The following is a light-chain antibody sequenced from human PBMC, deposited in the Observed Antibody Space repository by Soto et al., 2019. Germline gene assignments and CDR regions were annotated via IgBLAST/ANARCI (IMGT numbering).Light chain of an antibody. Sequence: IVMTQSPDSLAVSLGETATINCRSSQNVLYSSNNHNYVAWYQQKAGQPPKLLIYWASTRESGVPQRFSGSGSGTDFTLTISDLQAEDVAVYFCHHYYPTPPAFGQGTRVEVK. CDR2: WAS. J-gene: IGKJ1*01. V-gene: IGKV4-1*01. CDR1: QNVLYSSNNHNY. CDR3: HHYYPTPPA.